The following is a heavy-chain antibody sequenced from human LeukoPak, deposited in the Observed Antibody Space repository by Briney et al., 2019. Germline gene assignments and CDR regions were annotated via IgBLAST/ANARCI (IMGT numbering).Heavy chain of an antibody. CDR1: GGSFSGYY. Sequence: PSETLSLTCAVYGGSFSGYYWSWIRQPPGKGLEWIGEINHSGSTNYNPSLKSRVTISVDTSKNQFSLKLSSVTAADTAVYYCARGPVGATRYFDYWGQGTLVTVSS. CDR2: INHSGST. D-gene: IGHD1-26*01. V-gene: IGHV4-34*01. CDR3: ARGPVGATRYFDY. J-gene: IGHJ4*02.